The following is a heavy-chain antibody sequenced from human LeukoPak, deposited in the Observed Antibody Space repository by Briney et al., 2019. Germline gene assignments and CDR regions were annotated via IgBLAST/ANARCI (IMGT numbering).Heavy chain of an antibody. Sequence: GGSLRLSCAASGFTFSSYSMNWVRQAPGKGLEWVSSISSSSSYIYYADSVKGRFTISRDNAKNSLYLQMNSLRAEDTAVYYCASEYSSGPEIDYWGQGTLVTVSS. V-gene: IGHV3-21*01. J-gene: IGHJ4*02. D-gene: IGHD3-22*01. CDR2: ISSSSSYI. CDR1: GFTFSSYS. CDR3: ASEYSSGPEIDY.